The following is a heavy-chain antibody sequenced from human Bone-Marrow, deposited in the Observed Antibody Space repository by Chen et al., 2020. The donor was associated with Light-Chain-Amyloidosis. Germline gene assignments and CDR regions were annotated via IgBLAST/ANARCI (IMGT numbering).Heavy chain of an antibody. CDR3: ARRPGHIVVVTEGAFDI. D-gene: IGHD2-21*02. V-gene: IGHV4-31*03. Sequence: QVQLQESGPGLVKPSQTLSLTCTGPGGSISSGGYHWSWIRQHPGKGLEWIGYIYYSGSTYYNPSLKSRVTISVDTSKNQFSLKLSSVTAADTAVYYCARRPGHIVVVTEGAFDIWGQGTMVTVSS. CDR1: GGSISSGGYH. CDR2: IYYSGST. J-gene: IGHJ3*02.